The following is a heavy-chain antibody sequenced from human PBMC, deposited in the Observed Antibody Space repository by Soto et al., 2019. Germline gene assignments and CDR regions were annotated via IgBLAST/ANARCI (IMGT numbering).Heavy chain of an antibody. D-gene: IGHD3-10*01. CDR2: IDPSIGAT. Sequence: QVQLVQSGTKVAEPGASVTVSCRASGYTLSGYYMEWMRQAPGQGIEWVGIIDPSIGATSFSQKFQGRVTLTRDTPASTVFLELSGLRYDDTAVYYCARRPIVRGVNYFDWWGHGTLVIVS. CDR3: ARRPIVRGVNYFDW. V-gene: IGHV1-46*01. CDR1: GYTLSGYY. J-gene: IGHJ4*01.